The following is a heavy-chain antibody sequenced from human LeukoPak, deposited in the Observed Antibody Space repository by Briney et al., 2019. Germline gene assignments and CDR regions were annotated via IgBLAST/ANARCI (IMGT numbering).Heavy chain of an antibody. Sequence: PGGSLRLSCEASGFSFSNYAMFWVRQAPGKGLEWVSGISGSGVSTYYAISGSGGSTYYTDSVKGRFTISRDNSKNTLYLEMSSLRVEDTAIYYCAKWPEGAMDYFDYWGQGTLVTVSS. D-gene: IGHD3-16*01. CDR3: AKWPEGAMDYFDY. V-gene: IGHV3-23*01. J-gene: IGHJ4*02. CDR2: ISGSGVSTYYAISGSGGST. CDR1: GFSFSNYA.